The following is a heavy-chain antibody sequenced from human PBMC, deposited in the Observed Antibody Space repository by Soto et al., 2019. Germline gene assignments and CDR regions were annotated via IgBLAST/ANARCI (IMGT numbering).Heavy chain of an antibody. V-gene: IGHV1-58*01. CDR2: IVVGSGNT. CDR1: GFTFPSSA. CDR3: AAVPYYYDTSGTYFDY. D-gene: IGHD3-22*01. J-gene: IGHJ4*02. Sequence: QMQLVQSGPGVKKPGTSVKVSCKASGFTFPSSAVQWVRQARGPRLEWIARIVVGSGNTNYAQKFQERLTISRDMSTNTAYMELSSLRSEDTAGYYCAAVPYYYDTSGTYFDYWSQGTLVTVSS.